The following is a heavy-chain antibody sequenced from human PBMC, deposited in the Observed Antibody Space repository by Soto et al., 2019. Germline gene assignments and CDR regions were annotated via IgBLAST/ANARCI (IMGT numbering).Heavy chain of an antibody. J-gene: IGHJ6*02. CDR3: ARDRVLAARPAPYYYYGMEV. CDR1: GDSVSSNSAA. V-gene: IGHV6-1*01. CDR2: TYYRSKWYN. D-gene: IGHD6-6*01. Sequence: LHTLSITCAICGDSVSSNSAASNYIRQSPSRGLEWLGRTYYRSKWYNDYAVSVKSRITINPDTSKNQFSLQLNSVTPEDTAVYYCARDRVLAARPAPYYYYGMEVWRQGTTVTVSS.